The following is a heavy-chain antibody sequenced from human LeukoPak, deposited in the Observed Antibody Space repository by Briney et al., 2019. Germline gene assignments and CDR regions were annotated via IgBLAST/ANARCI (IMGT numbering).Heavy chain of an antibody. V-gene: IGHV3-30*02. CDR2: IRYDGSNK. Sequence: GGSLRLSCAASGFTFSSYGMHWVRQAPGKGLEWVAFIRYDGSNKYYEDSVKGRFTISRDNSKNTLYLQMNSLRAEDTAVYYCAKAAGSYYMEGSWFDPWGHGTLVTVSS. CDR1: GFTFSSYG. CDR3: AKAAGSYYMEGSWFDP. J-gene: IGHJ5*02. D-gene: IGHD3-10*01.